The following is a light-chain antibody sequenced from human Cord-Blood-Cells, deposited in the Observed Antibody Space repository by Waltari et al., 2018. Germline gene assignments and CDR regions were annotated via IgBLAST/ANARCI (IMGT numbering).Light chain of an antibody. CDR1: QSVSSY. CDR2: DAS. CDR3: QQRSNWPLT. J-gene: IGKJ3*01. V-gene: IGKV3-11*01. Sequence: EILLTQSPATLSLSPGERATLSCRASQSVSSYLAWYQQKPGQAPRLLIYDASNRATGIPARFSGSGSGTDVTRTISSLEPEDFAVYYCQQRSNWPLTFGPGTKVDIK.